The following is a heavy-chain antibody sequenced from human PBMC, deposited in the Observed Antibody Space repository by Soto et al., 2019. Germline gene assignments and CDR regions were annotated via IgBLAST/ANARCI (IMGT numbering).Heavy chain of an antibody. Sequence: QVQLQESGPGLVKPSETLSLTCTVSGGSVSSGSYYWSWLRQPPGQGLGWIGYIYYSGSTNYNPTLKSRGPIAVDTSQDPDSLKLSCVSAADTAVYYGASGMGSGWVDYWGQGSLVTVSS. CDR3: ASGMGSGWVDY. D-gene: IGHD6-19*01. J-gene: IGHJ4*02. CDR2: IYYSGST. CDR1: GGSVSSGSYY. V-gene: IGHV4-61*01.